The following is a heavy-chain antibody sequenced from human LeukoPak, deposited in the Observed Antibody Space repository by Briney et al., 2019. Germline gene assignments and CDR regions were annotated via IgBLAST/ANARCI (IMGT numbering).Heavy chain of an antibody. CDR1: GGSISSSSYY. V-gene: IGHV4-39*07. CDR2: IYYSGST. D-gene: IGHD1/OR15-1a*01. CDR3: ASGKQTFDY. J-gene: IGHJ4*02. Sequence: SETLSLTCTVSGGSISSSSYYWGWIRQPPGKGLEWIGSIYYSGSTYYNPSLKSRVTISVDTSKNQFSLKLSSVTAADTAVYYCASGKQTFDYWGQGTLVTVSS.